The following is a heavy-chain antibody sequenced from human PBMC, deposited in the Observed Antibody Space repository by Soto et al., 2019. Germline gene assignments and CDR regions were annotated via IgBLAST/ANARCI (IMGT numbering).Heavy chain of an antibody. D-gene: IGHD6-19*01. CDR2: IIPILGIA. CDR1: GGTFSSYT. V-gene: IGHV1-69*08. CDR3: ARDSSGWFGSDY. Sequence: QVQLVQSGAEVQKPGSSVKVSCKASGGTFSSYTISWVRQAPGQGLEWMGRIIPILGIANYAQKFQGRVTITADKSTSTAYMELSSLRSEDTAVYYCARDSSGWFGSDYWGQGTLVTVSS. J-gene: IGHJ4*02.